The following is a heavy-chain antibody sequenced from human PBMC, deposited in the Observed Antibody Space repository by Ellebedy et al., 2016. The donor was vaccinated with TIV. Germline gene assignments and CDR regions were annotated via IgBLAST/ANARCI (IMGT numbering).Heavy chain of an antibody. CDR1: GFSFSNYA. J-gene: IGHJ5*02. D-gene: IGHD1-26*01. V-gene: IGHV3-23*01. CDR2: LSGSGGTT. CDR3: ARDRAIGTYPNWFDP. Sequence: GGSLRLSCAGSGFSFSNYAMHWVRQAPGEGLEWVSGLSGSGGTTHYADSVKGRFTISRDNSKNILYLQMTGLRAEDTATYFWARDRAIGTYPNWFDPWGRGTLVSVSS.